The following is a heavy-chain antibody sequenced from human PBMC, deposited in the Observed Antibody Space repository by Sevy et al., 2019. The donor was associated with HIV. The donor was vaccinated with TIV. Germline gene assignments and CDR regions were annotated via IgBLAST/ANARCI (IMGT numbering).Heavy chain of an antibody. CDR2: ISGFNGNT. Sequence: ASVKVSCKASSYTFSNYGITWVRQAPGQGLEWVGWISGFNGNTKYAQKFQGRVTVTTDTSTTTVYMELRSLRSDDTAMYYCARGYSSTYYGSVDYWGQGTLVTVSS. V-gene: IGHV1-18*01. CDR3: ARGYSSTYYGSVDY. D-gene: IGHD6-13*01. CDR1: SYTFSNYG. J-gene: IGHJ4*02.